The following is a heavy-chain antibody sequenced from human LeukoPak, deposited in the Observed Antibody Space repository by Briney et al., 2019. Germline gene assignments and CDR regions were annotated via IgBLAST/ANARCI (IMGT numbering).Heavy chain of an antibody. D-gene: IGHD6-19*01. CDR1: GFTFSSYS. J-gene: IGHJ5*02. V-gene: IGHV3-21*01. CDR2: ISSSSSYI. CDR3: ARVFHTYSSGWHWFDP. Sequence: PGGSLRLSCAASGFTFSSYSMNWARQAPGKGLEWVSSISSSSSYIYYADSVKGRFTISRDNAKNSLYLQMNSLRAEDTAVYYCARVFHTYSSGWHWFDPWGQGTLVTVSS.